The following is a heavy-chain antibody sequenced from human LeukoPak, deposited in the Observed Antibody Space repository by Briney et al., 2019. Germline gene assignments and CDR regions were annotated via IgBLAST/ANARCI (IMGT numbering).Heavy chain of an antibody. V-gene: IGHV1-2*02. Sequence: GASVKVSCKASGYTFTGYYMHWVRQAPGQGLEWMGWINPNSGGTNYAQKFQGRVTTTRDTSISTAYMELSRLRSDDTAVYYCARDYCGGDCLQLEYYFDYWGQGTLVTVSS. CDR2: INPNSGGT. CDR1: GYTFTGYY. CDR3: ARDYCGGDCLQLEYYFDY. J-gene: IGHJ4*02. D-gene: IGHD2-21*02.